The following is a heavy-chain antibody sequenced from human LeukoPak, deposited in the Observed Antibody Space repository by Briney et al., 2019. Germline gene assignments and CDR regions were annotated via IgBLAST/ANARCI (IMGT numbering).Heavy chain of an antibody. CDR3: ARGARITIFGVVIIQVFDY. V-gene: IGHV1-18*01. D-gene: IGHD3-3*01. CDR2: ISAYNGNT. J-gene: IGHJ4*02. CDR1: GYTFTSYG. Sequence: ASVKVSFKASGYTFTSYGISWVRQAPGQGLEWMGWISAYNGNTNYAQKLQGRVTMTTDTSTSTAYMELRSLRSDDTAVYYCARGARITIFGVVIIQVFDYWGQGTLVTVSS.